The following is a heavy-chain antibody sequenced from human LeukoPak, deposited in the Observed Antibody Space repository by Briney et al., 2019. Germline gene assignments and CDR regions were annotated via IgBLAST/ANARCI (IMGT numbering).Heavy chain of an antibody. CDR1: GGTFSSYA. Sequence: GSSVKVSCKASGGTFSSYAISWVRQAPGQGLEWMGGIIPIFGTANYAQKFQGRVTITADESTSTAYMELSSLRSEDTAVYYCASSVSSSWYFGYYYYGMDVWGQGTTVTVSS. J-gene: IGHJ6*02. CDR2: IIPIFGTA. V-gene: IGHV1-69*01. CDR3: ASSVSSSWYFGYYYYGMDV. D-gene: IGHD6-13*01.